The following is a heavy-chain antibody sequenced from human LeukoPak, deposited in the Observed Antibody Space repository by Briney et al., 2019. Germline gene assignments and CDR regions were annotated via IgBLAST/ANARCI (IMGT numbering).Heavy chain of an antibody. CDR1: GGSFSSYF. D-gene: IGHD4-23*01. Sequence: SETLSLTCTVSGGSFSSYFWSWIRQAPGKGLELIGSLYSTESPKFNPSLRSRVTMSLDTSKNQFSLKLSSVTAEDSAVYYCARLKSGGWSYFDSWGQGTPVTVSS. CDR3: ARLKSGGWSYFDS. J-gene: IGHJ4*02. CDR2: LYSTESP. V-gene: IGHV4-4*08.